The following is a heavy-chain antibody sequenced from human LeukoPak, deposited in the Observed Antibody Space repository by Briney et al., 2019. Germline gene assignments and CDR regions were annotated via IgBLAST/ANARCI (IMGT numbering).Heavy chain of an antibody. D-gene: IGHD3-10*01. V-gene: IGHV3-64*01. CDR1: GFTFSSYA. CDR2: ISSNGGST. CDR3: ARAQRLLWFGELSF. Sequence: GGSLRLSCAASGFTFSSYAMHWVRQAPGKGLEYVSAISSNGGSTYYANSVKGRFTISRDNSKNTLYLQMNSLRAEDTAVYYCARAQRLLWFGELSFWGQGTLVTVSS. J-gene: IGHJ4*02.